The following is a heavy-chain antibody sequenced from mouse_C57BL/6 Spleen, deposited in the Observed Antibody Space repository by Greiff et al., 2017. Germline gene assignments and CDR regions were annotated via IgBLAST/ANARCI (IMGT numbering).Heavy chain of an antibody. J-gene: IGHJ2*01. V-gene: IGHV5-9*01. D-gene: IGHD1-1*01. Sequence: EVKLMESGGGLVKPGGSLKLSCAASGFTFSSYTMSWVRQTPEKRLEWVATISGGGGNTYYPDSVKGRFTISRDNAKNTLYLQMSSLRSEDTALYYCAREGIITTVVAAYYFDYWGQGTTLTVSS. CDR3: AREGIITTVVAAYYFDY. CDR2: ISGGGGNT. CDR1: GFTFSSYT.